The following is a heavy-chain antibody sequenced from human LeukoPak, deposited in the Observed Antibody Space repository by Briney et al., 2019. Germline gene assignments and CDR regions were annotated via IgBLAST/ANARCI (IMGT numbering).Heavy chain of an antibody. CDR1: GGSFSGYY. CDR2: INHSGST. V-gene: IGHV4-34*01. D-gene: IGHD3-3*01. CDR3: ARGAYDFWSGYYYPGYYYYMDV. J-gene: IGHJ6*03. Sequence: SETLSLTCGVYGGSFSGYYWNWIRQPPGKGLEWIGEINHSGSTNYNPSLKSRVTISVDTSKNQFSLKLSSVTAADTAVYYCARGAYDFWSGYYYPGYYYYMDVWGKGTTVTVSS.